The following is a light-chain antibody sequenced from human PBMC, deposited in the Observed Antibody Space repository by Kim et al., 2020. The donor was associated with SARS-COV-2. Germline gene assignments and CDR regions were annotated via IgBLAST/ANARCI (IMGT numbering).Light chain of an antibody. CDR2: GVN. V-gene: IGLV2-14*01. Sequence: QSALTQPASVSGSPGQSITISCTGSNSDVGGYNYVSWYQQHPGKAPKLIIYGVNERPSGVSSHFSASKSGNTASLTISGLQVEDEADYYCSSYTSTSFVIFGGGTQLTVL. CDR3: SSYTSTSFVI. CDR1: NSDVGGYNY. J-gene: IGLJ2*01.